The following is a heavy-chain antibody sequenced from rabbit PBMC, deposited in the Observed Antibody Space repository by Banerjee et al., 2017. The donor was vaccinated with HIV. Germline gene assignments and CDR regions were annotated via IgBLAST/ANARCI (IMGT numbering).Heavy chain of an antibody. CDR2: IYGGSSGST. CDR1: GFSFSSSYY. V-gene: IGHV1S40*01. J-gene: IGHJ4*01. CDR3: ARDVNGDGSNFDL. Sequence: QSLEESGGGLVKPGGTLTLTCKASGFSFSSSYYMCWVRQAPGKGLEWIACIYGGSSGSTYYASWAKGRFTISKTSSTTVTLKMTSLTAADTATYFCARDVNGDGSNFDLWGPGTLVTVS. D-gene: IGHD2-1*01.